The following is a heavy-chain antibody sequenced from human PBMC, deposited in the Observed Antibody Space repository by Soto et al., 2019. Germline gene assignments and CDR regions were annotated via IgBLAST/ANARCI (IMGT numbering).Heavy chain of an antibody. V-gene: IGHV1-3*01. CDR2: INAGNGNT. D-gene: IGHD6-13*01. CDR1: GYTFTSYA. J-gene: IGHJ5*02. Sequence: ASVKVSCKASGYTFTSYAMHWVRQAPGQRLEWMGWINAGNGNTKYSQKFQGRVTITRDTSASTAYMELSSLRSEDTAVYYCAREGSWYQGWFDPWGQGTLVTVSS. CDR3: AREGSWYQGWFDP.